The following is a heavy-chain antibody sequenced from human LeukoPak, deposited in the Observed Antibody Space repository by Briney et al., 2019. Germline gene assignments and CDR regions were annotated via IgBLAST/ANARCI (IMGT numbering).Heavy chain of an antibody. CDR2: IYYSGST. V-gene: IGHV4-39*01. CDR1: GGSISSSSYY. J-gene: IGHJ5*02. Sequence: PSETLSLTCTVSGGSISSSSYYWGWIRQPPGKGLEWIGSIYYSGSTYYNPSLKSRVTISVDTSKNQFSLKLSSVTAADTAVYYCARRIVVVPAAIPEWWGNWFDPWGQGTLVTVSS. CDR3: ARRIVVVPAAIPEWWGNWFDP. D-gene: IGHD2-2*02.